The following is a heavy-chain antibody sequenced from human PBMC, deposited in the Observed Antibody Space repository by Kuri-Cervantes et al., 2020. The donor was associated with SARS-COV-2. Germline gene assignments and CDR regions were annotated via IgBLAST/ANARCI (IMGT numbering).Heavy chain of an antibody. J-gene: IGHJ4*02. V-gene: IGHV4-34*09. CDR3: ARDFPEYQLPFDTHADY. CDR2: INHSGST. D-gene: IGHD2-2*01. Sequence: SCAVYGGSFSGYYWSWIRQPPGRGLEWIGEINHSGSTNYNPSLKSRVTISVDTSKNQFSLKLSSVTAADTAVYYCARDFPEYQLPFDTHADYWGQGTLVTVSS. CDR1: GGSFSGYY.